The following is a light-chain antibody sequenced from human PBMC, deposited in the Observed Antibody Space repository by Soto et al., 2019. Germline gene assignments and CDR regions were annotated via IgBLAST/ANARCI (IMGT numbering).Light chain of an antibody. CDR3: QQYNNWPPWT. J-gene: IGKJ1*01. CDR2: GAS. V-gene: IGKV3-15*01. Sequence: EIVMTQSPATLSVSPGERATLSCRASQSVSSSLAWYQQTPGQSPRLLIHGASTRATGIPARFSGSGSGTEFTLPISGLQSEDFAVYYCQQYNNWPPWTFGQGTKVEIK. CDR1: QSVSSS.